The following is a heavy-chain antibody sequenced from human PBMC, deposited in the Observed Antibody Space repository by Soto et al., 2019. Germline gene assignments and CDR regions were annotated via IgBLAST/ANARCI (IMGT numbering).Heavy chain of an antibody. CDR3: ARGLGVVQVDY. CDR2: INAGNGNT. J-gene: IGHJ4*02. CDR1: GYTFTSYA. V-gene: IGHV1-3*01. D-gene: IGHD3-3*01. Sequence: QVQLVQSGAEVKKPGASVKVSCKASGYTFTSYAMHWVRQAPGQRLEWMGWINAGNGNTKYSQKFQGRVTITRDTSASTAYMELSSLRSQDTAVYYCARGLGVVQVDYWGQGTLVTVSS.